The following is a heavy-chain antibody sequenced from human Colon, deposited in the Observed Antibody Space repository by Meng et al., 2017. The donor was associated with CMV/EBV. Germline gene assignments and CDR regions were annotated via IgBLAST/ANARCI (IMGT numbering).Heavy chain of an antibody. J-gene: IGHJ4*02. Sequence: GGSLRLSCTASGFDFNNHWMNWVRQVPGQGLEWLANIKKDGSERNYVDSVKGRFTISRDNTQNSLYLQMSSLRVEDKAMYYCMTPAGSSDYWGQGTLVTVSS. V-gene: IGHV3-7*01. CDR1: GFDFNNHW. CDR2: IKKDGSER. CDR3: MTPAGSSDY. D-gene: IGHD6-6*01.